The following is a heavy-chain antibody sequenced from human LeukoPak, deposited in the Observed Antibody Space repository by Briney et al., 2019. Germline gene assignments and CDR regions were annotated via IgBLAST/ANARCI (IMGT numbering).Heavy chain of an antibody. V-gene: IGHV1-69*05. CDR2: IIPIFGTA. CDR1: GGTFSSYA. J-gene: IGHJ4*02. D-gene: IGHD3-22*01. CDR3: ARHGDSSGYYYFDY. Sequence: SVKVSCKASGGTFSSYAISWVRQAPGQGLEWMGGIIPIFGTANYAQKFQGRVTITTDESTSRAYMELRSLRSEDTAVYYCARHGDSSGYYYFDYWGQGTLVTVSS.